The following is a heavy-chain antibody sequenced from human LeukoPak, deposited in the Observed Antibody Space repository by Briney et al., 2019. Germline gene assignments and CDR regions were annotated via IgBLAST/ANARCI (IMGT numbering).Heavy chain of an antibody. CDR2: ISSSSSTI. CDR1: GFTFSSHW. V-gene: IGHV3-48*01. J-gene: IGHJ6*03. Sequence: GGSLRLSCAASGFTFSSHWMSWVRQAPGKGLEWVSYISSSSSTIYYADSVKGRFTISRDNAKNSLYLQMNSLRAEDTAVYYCARGLLGVAVAGAYYYYYMDVWGKGTTVTVSS. CDR3: ARGLLGVAVAGAYYYYYMDV. D-gene: IGHD6-19*01.